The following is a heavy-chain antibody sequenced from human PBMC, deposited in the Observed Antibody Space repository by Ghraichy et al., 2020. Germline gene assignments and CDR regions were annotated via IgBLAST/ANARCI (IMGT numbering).Heavy chain of an antibody. CDR2: ISGRTDVI. D-gene: IGHD5/OR15-5a*01. CDR1: GFTFSNFG. J-gene: IGHJ5*02. V-gene: IGHV3-48*02. CDR3: VRGAQFYENWFDP. Sequence: GESLNISCAASGFTFSNFGMNWVRQAPGKGLEWVAYISGRTDVIHYTDSVKGRFAISRDNAENSLYLQMNSLRDEDTAVYYCVRGAQFYENWFDPWGQGTLVTVSS.